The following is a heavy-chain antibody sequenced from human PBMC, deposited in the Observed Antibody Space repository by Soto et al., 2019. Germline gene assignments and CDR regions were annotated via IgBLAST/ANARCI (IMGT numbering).Heavy chain of an antibody. CDR1: GYTFTSYD. CDR2: MNPNSGNT. CDR3: ARLSGSYYIIGYYYGMDV. V-gene: IGHV1-8*01. D-gene: IGHD1-26*01. J-gene: IGHJ6*02. Sequence: ASVKVSCKASGYTFTSYDINWVRQATGQGLEWMGWMNPNSGNTGYAQKFQGRVTMTRNTSIGTAYMELSSLRSEDTAVYYCARLSGSYYIIGYYYGMDVWGQGTTVTVSS.